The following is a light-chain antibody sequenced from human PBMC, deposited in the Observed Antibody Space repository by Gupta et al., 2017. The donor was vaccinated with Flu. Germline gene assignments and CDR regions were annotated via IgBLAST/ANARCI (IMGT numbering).Light chain of an antibody. CDR2: GNS. J-gene: IGLJ2*01. CDR1: SSNIGAGYD. V-gene: IGLV1-40*01. Sequence: QSVLTQPPSVSGAPGQRVTISCTGSSSNIGAGYDVPWYQQLPGTAPKLLIYGNSNRPSGVPDRFSGSKSGTSASLAITGLQAEDEADYYCQSYDSSRSGVVFGGGTKLTVL. CDR3: QSYDSSRSGVV.